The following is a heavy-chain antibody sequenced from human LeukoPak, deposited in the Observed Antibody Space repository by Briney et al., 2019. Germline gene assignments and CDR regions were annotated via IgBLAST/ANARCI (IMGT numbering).Heavy chain of an antibody. J-gene: IGHJ5*02. CDR2: ISGSGGST. CDR1: GFTFSSYA. D-gene: IGHD3-3*01. Sequence: GSLRLSCAASGFTFSSYAMSWVRQAPGKGLEWVSAISGSGGSTYYADSVKGRFTISRDNSKNTLYLQMNSLRAEDTAVYYCAKDPDFPFWFDPWGQGTLVTVSS. CDR3: AKDPDFPFWFDP. V-gene: IGHV3-23*01.